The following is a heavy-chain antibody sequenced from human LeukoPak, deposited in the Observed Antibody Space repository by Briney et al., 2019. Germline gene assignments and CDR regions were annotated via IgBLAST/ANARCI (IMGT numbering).Heavy chain of an antibody. Sequence: ASVKVSCKTSAYSFGDYYMHWVRQAPGQGLEWMGWINPYSGAINYAQKFQGRVTLTRDTSISTAYMELSRLTSGDTAVYYCARDPKSQLLLDYWGQGTLVTVSS. V-gene: IGHV1-2*02. J-gene: IGHJ4*02. CDR3: ARDPKSQLLLDY. CDR2: INPYSGAI. CDR1: AYSFGDYY. D-gene: IGHD2-2*01.